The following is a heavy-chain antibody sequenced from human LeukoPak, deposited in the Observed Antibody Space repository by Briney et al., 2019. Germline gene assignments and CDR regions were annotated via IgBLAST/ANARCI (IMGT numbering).Heavy chain of an antibody. J-gene: IGHJ4*02. Sequence: PSQTLSLTCTLSGGSISSGSSYWRWIRQPAGKGLEWIGRIYTSGSTNYNPSLKIRVTMSVDTSKNQFSLKLSSVTAADTAVYYCARLNQPFDYWGQGTLVTASS. CDR1: GGSISSGSSY. CDR3: ARLNQPFDY. V-gene: IGHV4-61*02. CDR2: IYTSGST. D-gene: IGHD1-14*01.